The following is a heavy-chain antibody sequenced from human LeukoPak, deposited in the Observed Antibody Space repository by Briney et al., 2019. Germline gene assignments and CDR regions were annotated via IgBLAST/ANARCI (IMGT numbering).Heavy chain of an antibody. Sequence: SETLCLTCAVYGGSFSGYYWSWIRQPPGKGLEWIGEINHSGSTNYNPSLKSRVTISVDTSKNQFSLKLSSVTAADTAVYYCASALLRGWFDPWGQGTLVTVSS. CDR1: GGSFSGYY. J-gene: IGHJ5*02. D-gene: IGHD1-26*01. CDR3: ASALLRGWFDP. V-gene: IGHV4-34*01. CDR2: INHSGST.